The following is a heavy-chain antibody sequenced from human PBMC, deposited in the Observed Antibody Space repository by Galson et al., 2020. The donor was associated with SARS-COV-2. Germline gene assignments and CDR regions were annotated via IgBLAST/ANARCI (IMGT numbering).Heavy chain of an antibody. V-gene: IGHV3-48*03. Sequence: GESLKISCAGSGFSFSDYEMNWVRHGPGKGLEWVSYISSSGTNIYYADSVKGRFTISRDNAKNSLYLQITSLRAEDTAIYYCASPYLAAASFLGAFDIWGPGTMVTVSS. D-gene: IGHD6-13*01. CDR1: GFSFSDYE. J-gene: IGHJ3*02. CDR2: ISSSGTNI. CDR3: ASPYLAAASFLGAFDI.